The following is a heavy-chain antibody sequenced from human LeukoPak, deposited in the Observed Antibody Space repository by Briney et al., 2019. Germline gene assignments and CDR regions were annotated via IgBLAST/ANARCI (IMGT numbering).Heavy chain of an antibody. CDR1: GYSFTSYW. CDR3: ATDSSSSYYFYC. D-gene: IGHD6-13*01. Sequence: GESRKIPGKGSGYSFTSYWIGGVGQMPGKGLEGMGIIYPGDSDTRYSPSCQGQVTITADKSISTAYLQWSSLKASDTAMYYCATDSSSSYYFYCWEQGTLVTAS. CDR2: IYPGDSDT. V-gene: IGHV5-51*01. J-gene: IGHJ4*02.